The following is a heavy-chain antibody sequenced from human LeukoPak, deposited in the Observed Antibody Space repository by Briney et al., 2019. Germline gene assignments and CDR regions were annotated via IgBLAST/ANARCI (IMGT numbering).Heavy chain of an antibody. V-gene: IGHV4-59*01. J-gene: IGHJ6*04. CDR3: ARATRGCCSSTSCYGRDYYYYYGMDV. CDR1: GGSISSYY. D-gene: IGHD2-2*01. CDR2: IYYSGST. Sequence: SETLSLTCTVSGGSISSYYWSWIRQPPGKGLEWIGCIYYSGSTNYNPSLKSRVTISVDTSKNQFSLKLSSVTAADTAVYYCARATRGCCSSTSCYGRDYYYYYGMDVWGKGTTVTVSS.